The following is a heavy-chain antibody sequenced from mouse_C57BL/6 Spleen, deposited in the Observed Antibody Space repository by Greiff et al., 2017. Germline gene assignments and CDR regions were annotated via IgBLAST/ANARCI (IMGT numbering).Heavy chain of an antibody. Sequence: EVQLQQSGPELVKPGASVKMSCKASGYTFTDYNMHWVKQSHGKSLEWIGYINPNNGGTSYNQKFKGKATLTVNKSSRTAYMELRSLTSEDSAVYYCAREGFPAWFAYWGQGTLVTVSA. V-gene: IGHV1-22*01. J-gene: IGHJ3*01. CDR2: INPNNGGT. CDR1: GYTFTDYN. CDR3: AREGFPAWFAY.